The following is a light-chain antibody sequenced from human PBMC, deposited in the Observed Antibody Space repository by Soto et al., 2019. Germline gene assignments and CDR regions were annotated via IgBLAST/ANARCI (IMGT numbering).Light chain of an antibody. J-gene: IGKJ1*01. CDR3: QQFHNWPPWT. V-gene: IGKV3-15*01. CDR1: QSVNSN. CDR2: RAS. Sequence: DIVLTQSPATLSVSPGESATLSCRASQSVNSNLAWYQQKPGQAPRLLIYRASTRATGIPARFSGSGYGTEFTLTISSLQSEDFAVYYCQQFHNWPPWTFGQGTKVDIK.